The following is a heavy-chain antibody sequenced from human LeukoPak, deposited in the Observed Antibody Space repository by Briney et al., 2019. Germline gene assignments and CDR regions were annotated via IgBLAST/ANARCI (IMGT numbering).Heavy chain of an antibody. CDR2: ISAYNGNT. D-gene: IGHD2-2*01. CDR1: GYTFTSYG. V-gene: IGHV1-18*01. Sequence: GASVKVSCKASGYTFTSYGISWVRQAPGQGLEWIGWISAYNGNTNYAQKLQGRVTMTTDTSTSTAYMELRSLRSDDTAVYYCARDVRRYCSSTSCPPDPWGQGTLVTVSS. J-gene: IGHJ5*02. CDR3: ARDVRRYCSSTSCPPDP.